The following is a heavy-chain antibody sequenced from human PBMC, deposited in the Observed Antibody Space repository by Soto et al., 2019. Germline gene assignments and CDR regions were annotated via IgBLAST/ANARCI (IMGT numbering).Heavy chain of an antibody. CDR3: ASLIGVDTLRDY. Sequence: QVQLVQSGAEVKKPGASVKISCKASGYSFTSYFMHWVRQAPGQGPEWMGIIDPDGGSTSYAQKFQGRVTMTTDTSTSTVYLELSSLRSEDTAVYYCASLIGVDTLRDYWRQGTLVTVSS. V-gene: IGHV1-46*01. CDR2: IDPDGGST. D-gene: IGHD3-3*01. CDR1: GYSFTSYF. J-gene: IGHJ4*02.